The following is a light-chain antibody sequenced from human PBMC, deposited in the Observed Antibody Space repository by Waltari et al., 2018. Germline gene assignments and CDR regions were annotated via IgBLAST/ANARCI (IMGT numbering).Light chain of an antibody. J-gene: IGLJ2*01. V-gene: IGLV3-1*01. CDR1: NLAANS. CDR2: QDS. Sequence: FGLTQPRSVSVSPGQTSSITCFGANLAANSPCRYQQKSGQPPVMVIHQDSKRPSGIPERFSGSKSGNTVTLTISGTQPIDEADYYCQAWEGSTAIFGGGTRLTVL. CDR3: QAWEGSTAI.